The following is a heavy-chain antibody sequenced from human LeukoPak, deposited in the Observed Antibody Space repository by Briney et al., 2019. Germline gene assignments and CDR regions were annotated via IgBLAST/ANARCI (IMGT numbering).Heavy chain of an antibody. Sequence: ASVKVSCKASGYTSTSYDINWVRQATGQGLEWMGWMNPNSGNTGYAQKFQGRVTMTRNTSISTAYMELSSLRSEDTAVYYCARAVGMKYQLLYGYYYYYMDVWGKGTTVTVSS. CDR1: GYTSTSYD. J-gene: IGHJ6*03. D-gene: IGHD2-2*02. CDR3: ARAVGMKYQLLYGYYYYYMDV. CDR2: MNPNSGNT. V-gene: IGHV1-8*01.